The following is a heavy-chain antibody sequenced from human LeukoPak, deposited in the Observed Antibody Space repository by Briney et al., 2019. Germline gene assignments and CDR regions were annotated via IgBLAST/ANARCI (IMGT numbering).Heavy chain of an antibody. CDR1: GGSFTGYY. D-gene: IGHD3-3*02. V-gene: IGHV4-34*01. CDR2: IDHSGST. CDR3: ASSNHFWSGYYLLDY. J-gene: IGHJ4*02. Sequence: SETLSLTCAVYGGSFTGYYWSWIRQPPGRGLEWIGEIDHSGSTNYNPSLKSRVTISVDTSKNQFSLELSSVTAADTAVYYCASSNHFWSGYYLLDYWGQGTLVTVSS.